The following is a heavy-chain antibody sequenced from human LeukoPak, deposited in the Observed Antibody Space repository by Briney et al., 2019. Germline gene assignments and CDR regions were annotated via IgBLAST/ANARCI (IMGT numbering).Heavy chain of an antibody. Sequence: PGRSLRLSCAASGFTFSSYSMNWVRQAPGKGLEWVSYISSSSSTIYYADSVKGRFTISRDNAKNSLYLQMNSLRAEDTAVYYCVKGVPGTGWYRGFDAFDMWGQGTMVTVSS. CDR1: GFTFSSYS. D-gene: IGHD6-19*01. CDR2: ISSSSSTI. CDR3: VKGVPGTGWYRGFDAFDM. V-gene: IGHV3-48*04. J-gene: IGHJ3*02.